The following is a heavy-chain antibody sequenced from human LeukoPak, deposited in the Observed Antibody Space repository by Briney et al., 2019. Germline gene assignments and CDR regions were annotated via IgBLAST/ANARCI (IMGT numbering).Heavy chain of an antibody. V-gene: IGHV1-69*05. D-gene: IGHD3-3*01. CDR2: IIPIFGTA. CDR1: GGTFSSYA. Sequence: GASVKVSCKASGGTFSSYAISWVRQAPGQGLEWMGGIIPIFGTANYAQKFQGRVTITTDESTSTAYMELSSLRSEDTAVYYCARVPTGDYELLSGYARDYWGQGTLVNGSS. CDR3: ARVPTGDYELLSGYARDY. J-gene: IGHJ4*02.